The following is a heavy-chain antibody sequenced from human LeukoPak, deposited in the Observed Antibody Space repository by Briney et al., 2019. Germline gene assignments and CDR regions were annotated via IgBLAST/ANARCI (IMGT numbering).Heavy chain of an antibody. CDR1: GFTFSDYY. J-gene: IGHJ5*02. Sequence: GGSLRLSCAASGFTFSDYYMSWIRQAPGKGLEWISHISSTGSYANYADSVKGRFTISRDNAKNLLYLQMNSLRAEDTAVYYCARGGDIGTNWFDPWGQGTLVTVSS. CDR3: ARGGDIGTNWFDP. V-gene: IGHV3-11*06. D-gene: IGHD5-12*01. CDR2: ISSTGSYA.